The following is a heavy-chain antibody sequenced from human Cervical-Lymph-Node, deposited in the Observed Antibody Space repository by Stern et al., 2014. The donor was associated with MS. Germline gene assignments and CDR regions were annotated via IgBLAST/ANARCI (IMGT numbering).Heavy chain of an antibody. D-gene: IGHD6-13*01. J-gene: IGHJ4*02. CDR3: ARDDRTSWYGGMPH. CDR1: GFTFSGYG. V-gene: IGHV3-33*01. Sequence: QVQLVQSGGGAVQPGRSLRLSCATSGFTFSGYGMYWVRQAPGKGLDWVAISWSDGTKEDYADSVKGRFTISRDNSKNTLYLQMTSLRAEDTAVYYCARDDRTSWYGGMPHWGQGTLVTVSS. CDR2: SWSDGTKE.